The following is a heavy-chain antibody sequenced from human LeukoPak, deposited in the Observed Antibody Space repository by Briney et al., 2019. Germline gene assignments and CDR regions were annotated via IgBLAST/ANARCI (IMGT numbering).Heavy chain of an antibody. CDR3: ARASLSNHPANWFDP. J-gene: IGHJ5*02. CDR1: GGSICSGGYS. V-gene: IGHV4-30-2*01. CDR2: IYHSGST. Sequence: SETLSLTCAVSGGSICSGGYSWSWTRQPPGKGLEWIGYIYHSGSTYYNPSLKSRVTISVDRSKNQFSLKLSSVTAADTAVYYCARASLSNHPANWFDPWGQGTLVTVSS. D-gene: IGHD1-14*01.